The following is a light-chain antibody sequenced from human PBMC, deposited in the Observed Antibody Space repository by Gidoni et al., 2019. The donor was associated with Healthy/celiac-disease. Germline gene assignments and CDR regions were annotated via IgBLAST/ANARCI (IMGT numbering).Light chain of an antibody. CDR1: QSVSSSY. CDR2: GAS. V-gene: IGKV3-20*01. Sequence: EIVLTQSPGTLSVSPGERATLSCRASQSVSSSYLAWYQQKPGQAPRLLIYGASSRATGIPDRFRGSGSGTDFTLTISRLEPEDFAVYYCQQYGSSPLTFGGGTKVEIK. CDR3: QQYGSSPLT. J-gene: IGKJ4*01.